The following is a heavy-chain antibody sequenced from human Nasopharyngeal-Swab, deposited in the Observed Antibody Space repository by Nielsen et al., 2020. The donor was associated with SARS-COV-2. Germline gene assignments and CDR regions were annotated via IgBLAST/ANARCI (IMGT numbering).Heavy chain of an antibody. Sequence: SETLSLTCTVSGDSIAYSTFYWGWIRQPPGKGLEWIGNIYYNGNTYQNPSLKSRLTISVDKSKNQFSLQLSSVTAADTAVYYCVRSSSWYYFDYWARERRSPSRQ. CDR2: IYYNGNT. D-gene: IGHD6-13*01. CDR1: GDSIAYSTFY. V-gene: IGHV4-39*01. J-gene: IGHJ4*02. CDR3: VRSSSWYYFDY.